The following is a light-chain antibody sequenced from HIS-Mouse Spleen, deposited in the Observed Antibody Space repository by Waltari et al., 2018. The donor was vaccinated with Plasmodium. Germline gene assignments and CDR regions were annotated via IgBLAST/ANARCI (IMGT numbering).Light chain of an antibody. CDR1: QGVSSN. V-gene: IGKV3-15*01. CDR3: QQYNNWSFT. CDR2: GAS. J-gene: IGKJ3*01. Sequence: DIVMTQSPATLSVSPGERATLSCRASQGVSSNLAWYQQKPGQAPRLLIYGASTRATGIPARFSGSGSGTEFTLTISSLQSEDFAVYYCQQYNNWSFTFGPGTKVDIK.